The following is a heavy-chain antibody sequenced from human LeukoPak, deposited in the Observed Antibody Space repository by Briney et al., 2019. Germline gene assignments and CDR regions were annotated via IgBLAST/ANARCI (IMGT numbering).Heavy chain of an antibody. J-gene: IGHJ4*02. Sequence: ASVKVSCKASGYIFTHYNINWVRQATGQGLEWMGWMNPNSGDTGYAQQFKGRVTMTRSTAISTAYMELSSLTSEDTAVYYCAIHPSVNYPLFDCWGQGSLVTVSS. D-gene: IGHD5-24*01. V-gene: IGHV1-8*01. CDR1: GYIFTHYN. CDR2: MNPNSGDT. CDR3: AIHPSVNYPLFDC.